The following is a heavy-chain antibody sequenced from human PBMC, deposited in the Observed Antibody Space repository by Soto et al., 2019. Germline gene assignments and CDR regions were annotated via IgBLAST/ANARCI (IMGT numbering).Heavy chain of an antibody. CDR3: AKYLLGTGTAYRMDV. J-gene: IGHJ6*02. Sequence: QVQLVESGGGVVQPGRSLRLSCAASGFTFSSYGMHWVRQAPGKGLEWVAVISYDGSNKYYADSVKGRFTISRDNSKNTLYLQMNSLRAEDTAAYYSAKYLLGTGTAYRMDVWGQGTTVTVSS. D-gene: IGHD7-27*01. CDR2: ISYDGSNK. V-gene: IGHV3-30*18. CDR1: GFTFSSYG.